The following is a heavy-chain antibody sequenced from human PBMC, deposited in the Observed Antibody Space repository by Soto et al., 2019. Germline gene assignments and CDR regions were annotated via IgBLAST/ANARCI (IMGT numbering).Heavy chain of an antibody. D-gene: IGHD2-21*02. V-gene: IGHV2-5*02. CDR3: IQSRCGGDCLQSYSSYYYYGMDV. Sequence: QITLKESGPTLGKPTQTLTLTCTFSAFSLSTGGVGVGWIRQPPGKALEWLALIYWDDDKRYSPSLRSRLTITKDTSKHQVVLTMTNIDTVDTATYYCIQSRCGGDCLQSYSSYYYYGMDVWGQGTTVTVSS. CDR2: IYWDDDK. J-gene: IGHJ6*02. CDR1: AFSLSTGGVG.